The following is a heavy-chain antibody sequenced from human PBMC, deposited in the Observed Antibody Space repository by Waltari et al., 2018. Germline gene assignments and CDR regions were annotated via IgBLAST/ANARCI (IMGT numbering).Heavy chain of an antibody. CDR1: GDSISTSDC. V-gene: IGHV4-4*02. CDR2: VRGDGRS. D-gene: IGHD2-15*01. CDR3: ARDRGRGLYLDT. J-gene: IGHJ4*02. Sequence: QLQLQESGPGLVRPSGTLSLSCAVSGDSISTSDCWSWVRQSPQKGLEWIGQVRGDGRSNYNAPFVSRGTIALDTSNNKFSRRLTSATAADTAVYYCARDRGRGLYLDTWGPGTLVTVS.